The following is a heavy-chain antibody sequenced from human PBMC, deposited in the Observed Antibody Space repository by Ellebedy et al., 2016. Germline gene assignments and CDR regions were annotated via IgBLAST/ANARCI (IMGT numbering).Heavy chain of an antibody. CDR2: IYNSGST. CDR1: GGSISSYY. CDR3: AKVSDDIPSKYNYFDP. D-gene: IGHD5-24*01. Sequence: SETLSLTCTVSGGSISSYYWGWIRQPPGKGLEWIGSIYNSGSTNYNPSLQSRVTISVDTSKNQFSLKLTSVTAADTAVYYCAKVSDDIPSKYNYFDPWGQGTLVTVSS. V-gene: IGHV4-59*01. J-gene: IGHJ5*02.